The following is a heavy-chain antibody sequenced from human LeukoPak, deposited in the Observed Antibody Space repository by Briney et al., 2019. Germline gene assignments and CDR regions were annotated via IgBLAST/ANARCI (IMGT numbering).Heavy chain of an antibody. CDR3: AKDQGEMATVYDY. D-gene: IGHD5-24*01. Sequence: GGSLRLSCAASGFTFSTYAMSWVRQAPGKGLEWVSTLSGNGGTTYYADSVEGRFTISRDNSKNTLYLQMNSLRAEDTAVYYCAKDQGEMATVYDYWGQGTLVTVSS. J-gene: IGHJ4*02. CDR1: GFTFSTYA. V-gene: IGHV3-23*01. CDR2: LSGNGGTT.